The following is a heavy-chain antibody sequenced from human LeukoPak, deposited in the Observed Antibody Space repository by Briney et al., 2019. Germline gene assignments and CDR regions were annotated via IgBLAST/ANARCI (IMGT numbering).Heavy chain of an antibody. CDR3: ARAKVLLWFGELSSPPYDY. CDR2: INHSGST. V-gene: IGHV4-34*01. Sequence: SETLPLTCAVYGGSFSGYYWSWIRQPPGKGLEWIGEINHSGSTNYNPSLKSRVTISVDTSKNQFSLKLSSVTAADTAMYYCARAKVLLWFGELSSPPYDYWGQGTLVTVSS. CDR1: GGSFSGYY. J-gene: IGHJ4*02. D-gene: IGHD3-10*01.